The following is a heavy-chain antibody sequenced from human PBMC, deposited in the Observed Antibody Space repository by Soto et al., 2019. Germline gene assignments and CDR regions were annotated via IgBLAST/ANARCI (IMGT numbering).Heavy chain of an antibody. CDR2: IIPIFGTA. J-gene: IGHJ6*02. CDR3: AVYVDTAMDRNYDYYYGMDV. D-gene: IGHD5-18*01. V-gene: IGHV1-69*13. Sequence: SVTVSCKASGGTFSSYAISWVRQAPGQGLEWMGGIIPIFGTANYAQKFQGRVTITADESTRTAYRELSSLRSEDTAVYYCAVYVDTAMDRNYDYYYGMDVWGQGTTVTVSS. CDR1: GGTFSSYA.